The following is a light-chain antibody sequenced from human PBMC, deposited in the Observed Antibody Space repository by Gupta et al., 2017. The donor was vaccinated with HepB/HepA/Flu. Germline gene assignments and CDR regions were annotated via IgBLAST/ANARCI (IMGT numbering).Light chain of an antibody. V-gene: IGLV1-36*01. CDR2: YDD. CDR1: SSNIGNNA. CDR3: AAWDDSLNGHV. J-gene: IGLJ1*01. Sequence: SVLTPPPSVSAAPRPRVTISCSGSSSNIGNNAVNWYQQRPGKAPKLLMYYDDRQHSGVADRFSGSKSGTSAALAISGLQSEDEADYYCAAWDDSLNGHVFGTGTKVTVL.